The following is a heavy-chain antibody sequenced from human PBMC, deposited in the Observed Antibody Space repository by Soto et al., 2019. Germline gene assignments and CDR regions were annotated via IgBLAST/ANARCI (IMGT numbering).Heavy chain of an antibody. Sequence: EVQLLESGGGLVQPGGSLRLSCAASGFTFSSYAMKWVRQAPGKGLEWVSVISGSGGTTYYADSVKGRFTISRDNSKNTLYLQMNSLRAEDTAVDYCARLGSGSYYDYWGQGTLVTVSS. CDR1: GFTFSSYA. V-gene: IGHV3-23*01. J-gene: IGHJ4*02. CDR2: ISGSGGTT. CDR3: ARLGSGSYYDY. D-gene: IGHD1-26*01.